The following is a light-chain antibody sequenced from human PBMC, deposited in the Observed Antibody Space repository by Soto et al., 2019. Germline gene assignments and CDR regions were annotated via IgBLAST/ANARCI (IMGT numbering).Light chain of an antibody. J-gene: IGLJ7*01. CDR3: SSSTGSNTWV. CDR1: SRDVGGYNF. V-gene: IGLV2-14*01. Sequence: QSALTQPASVSGSPGQSITMSCSGTSRDVGGYNFVSWFQQHPGKAPKLLIYEVRNRPSGVSDRFSASKSGNTASLTISGLQAEDEADYYCSSSTGSNTWVFGGGTQLTVL. CDR2: EVR.